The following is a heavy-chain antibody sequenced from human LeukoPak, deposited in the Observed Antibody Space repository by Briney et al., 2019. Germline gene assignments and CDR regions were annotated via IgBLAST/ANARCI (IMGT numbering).Heavy chain of an antibody. Sequence: PGGSLRLSCAASGFTFSTYAMSWVRQAPGKRLEWVSSISVSGGAIHYADSVKGRFTISRDNSKNTLSLQMSSLRAEDAAVYYCARESYSYDNGGYDYHRYFDYWGQGTLVTVSS. D-gene: IGHD3-22*01. CDR3: ARESYSYDNGGYDYHRYFDY. J-gene: IGHJ4*02. CDR1: GFTFSTYA. CDR2: ISVSGGAI. V-gene: IGHV3-23*01.